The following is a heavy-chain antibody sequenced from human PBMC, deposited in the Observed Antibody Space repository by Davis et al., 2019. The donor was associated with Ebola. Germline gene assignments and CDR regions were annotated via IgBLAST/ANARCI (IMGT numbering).Heavy chain of an antibody. CDR2: IYYSGST. J-gene: IGHJ4*02. V-gene: IGHV4-39*01. CDR3: ARWVEYFDWLGDY. Sequence: MPSETLSLTCTVSGGSISSSSYYWGWIRQPPGKGLEWIGSIYYSGSTYYNPSLKSRVAMSVDTSKNQFSLKLSSATAADTAVYNCARWVEYFDWLGDYWGQGTLVTVSS. CDR1: GGSISSSSYY. D-gene: IGHD3-9*01.